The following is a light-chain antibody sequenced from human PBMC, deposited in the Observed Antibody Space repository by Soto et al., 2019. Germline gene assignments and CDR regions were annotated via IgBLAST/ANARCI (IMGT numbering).Light chain of an antibody. Sequence: EVVLTQSPATLSVSPGQRATLSCRASQSLRSNLAWFQHKRGQAPRLLIYGASTRATGIPARFSGSGYGTEFTLTISSLQSEDFAIYFCQQSNNWPPWTFGQGTNVEIK. J-gene: IGKJ1*01. CDR1: QSLRSN. CDR2: GAS. CDR3: QQSNNWPPWT. V-gene: IGKV3-15*01.